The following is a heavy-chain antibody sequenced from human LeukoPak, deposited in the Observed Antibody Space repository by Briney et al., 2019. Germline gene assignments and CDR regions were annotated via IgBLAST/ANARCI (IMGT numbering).Heavy chain of an antibody. D-gene: IGHD3-22*01. CDR1: GFTFSSYA. CDR3: ATYSSLNRREFQY. Sequence: GGSLRLSCAASGFTFSSYAMGWVRQAPGKGLQWVANIKTDGSEKYYVDSVKGRFTISRDNAKNSLYLQMNSLRAEDTAVYYCATYSSLNRREFQYWGQGTLLTVSS. CDR2: IKTDGSEK. J-gene: IGHJ1*01. V-gene: IGHV3-7*01.